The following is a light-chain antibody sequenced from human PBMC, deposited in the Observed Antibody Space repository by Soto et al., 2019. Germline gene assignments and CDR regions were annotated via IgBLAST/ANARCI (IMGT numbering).Light chain of an antibody. CDR2: DAS. CDR1: QSVSSY. J-gene: IGKJ2*01. Sequence: EIVLTQSAATLSLSPGERATLSCRASQSVSSYLAWYQQKPGQAPRLLIYDASNRATGIPARFSGSGSGTDFTLTISSLEPEDFAVYYCQQRSNWPPTFGQGTQLEIK. CDR3: QQRSNWPPT. V-gene: IGKV3-11*01.